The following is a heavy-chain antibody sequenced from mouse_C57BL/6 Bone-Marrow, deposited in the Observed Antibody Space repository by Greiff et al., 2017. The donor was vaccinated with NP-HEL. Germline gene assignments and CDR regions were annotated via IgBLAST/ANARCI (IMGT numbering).Heavy chain of an antibody. J-gene: IGHJ3*01. D-gene: IGHD2-4*01. Sequence: EVQLQESGAELVRPGASVKLSCTASGFNIKDDYMHWVKQRPEQGLEWIGWIDPENGDTEYASKFQGKATITADTSSNTAYLQLSSLTSEDTAVYYCTGDYDYGLFAYWGQGTLVTVSA. CDR1: GFNIKDDY. CDR2: IDPENGDT. V-gene: IGHV14-4*01. CDR3: TGDYDYGLFAY.